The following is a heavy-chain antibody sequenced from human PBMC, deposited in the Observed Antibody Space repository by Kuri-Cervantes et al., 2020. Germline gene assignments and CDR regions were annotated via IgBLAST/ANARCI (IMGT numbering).Heavy chain of an antibody. CDR2: ISYDGSNK. V-gene: IGHV3-30-3*01. CDR1: GFTFSSYA. J-gene: IGHJ4*02. Sequence: GGSLRLSCAASGFTFSSYAMHWVRQAPGKGLEWVAVISYDGSNKYYADSVKGRFTISRDNSKNTLYLQMNSLRAEDTAVYYCAKDPYGGCSSTSCYSSHFDYWGQGTLVTVSS. D-gene: IGHD2-2*01. CDR3: AKDPYGGCSSTSCYSSHFDY.